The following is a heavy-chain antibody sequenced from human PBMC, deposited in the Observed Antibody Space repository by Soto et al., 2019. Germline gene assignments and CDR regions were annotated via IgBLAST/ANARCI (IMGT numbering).Heavy chain of an antibody. CDR2: IIPIFGTA. Sequence: SVKVSCKASGGTFSSYAISWVRQAPGQGLEWMGGIIPIFGTANYAQKFQGRVTITADKSTSTAYMELSSLRSEDTAVYYCARAPPYYDSSGYYFDYWGQGTLVTVSS. V-gene: IGHV1-69*06. J-gene: IGHJ4*02. D-gene: IGHD3-22*01. CDR1: GGTFSSYA. CDR3: ARAPPYYDSSGYYFDY.